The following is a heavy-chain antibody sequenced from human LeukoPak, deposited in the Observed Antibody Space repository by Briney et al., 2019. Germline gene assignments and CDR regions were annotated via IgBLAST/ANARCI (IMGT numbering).Heavy chain of an antibody. D-gene: IGHD6-13*01. V-gene: IGHV1-2*02. CDR1: GYTFIGHY. CDR2: INPYSGVT. Sequence: ASVKVSCKASGYTFIGHYIHWMRQAPGQGLDWVGWINPYSGVTNYADNFQGRVTLTRDTSSSTAYMELTSLRSDDTAVYYCARDHIDDSSTSAPGTDGFDPWGQGTLVTVSS. J-gene: IGHJ5*02. CDR3: ARDHIDDSSTSAPGTDGFDP.